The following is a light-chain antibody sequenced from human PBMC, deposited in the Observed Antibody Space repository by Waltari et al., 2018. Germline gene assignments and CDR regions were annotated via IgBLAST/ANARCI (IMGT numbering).Light chain of an antibody. Sequence: DFQMTQSPSSLSASVGDRVTITCRASQYISTYLNWYQQKPGKGPKLLIYAASTLQSGVPSRFSGSGSGTDFTFTISSLQPDDFATYYCLRHNTYPPAFGQGTKVEIK. CDR2: AAS. V-gene: IGKV1-17*01. CDR1: QYISTY. CDR3: LRHNTYPPA. J-gene: IGKJ1*01.